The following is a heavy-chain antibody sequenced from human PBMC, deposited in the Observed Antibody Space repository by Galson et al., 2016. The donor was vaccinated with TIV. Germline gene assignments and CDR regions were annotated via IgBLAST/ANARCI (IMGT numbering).Heavy chain of an antibody. V-gene: IGHV1-69*10. CDR3: ARGGSTVTGPFDY. D-gene: IGHD4-17*01. CDR2: IIPIFGIA. CDR1: GGAFISHG. J-gene: IGHJ4*02. Sequence: SVKVSCKASGGAFISHGISWVRQAPGQGLEWMGGIIPIFGIAYYTQKFQGRVTITADNSTRTAYMQLSSLRFDDTAVYYCARGGSTVTGPFDYWGQGTLVTVSS.